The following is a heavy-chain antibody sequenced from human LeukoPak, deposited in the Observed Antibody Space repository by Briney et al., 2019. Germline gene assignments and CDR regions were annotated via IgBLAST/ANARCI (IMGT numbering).Heavy chain of an antibody. CDR2: MSPHSGIT. CDR1: GYTFTSYY. D-gene: IGHD2-21*01. CDR3: ARNFQGLGY. Sequence: ASVKVSCKASGYTFTSYYMHWVRQAPGQGLEWMGGMSPHSGITGYAQKFQGRLTMTRDTSISTAYMELSSLTSEDTAVYYCARNFQGLGYWGQGTLVTVSS. J-gene: IGHJ4*02. V-gene: IGHV1-8*02.